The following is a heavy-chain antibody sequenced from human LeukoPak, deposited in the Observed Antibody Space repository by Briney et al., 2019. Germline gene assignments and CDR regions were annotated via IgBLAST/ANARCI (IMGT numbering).Heavy chain of an antibody. Sequence: RASVKVSCKASGYTFTGYYMHWVRQAPGQGLEWMGWINPNSGGTNYAQKFQGRVTITRNTSISTAYMELSSLRSEDTAVYYCARGSSSWYYSDAFDIWGQGTMVTVSS. CDR3: ARGSSSWYYSDAFDI. J-gene: IGHJ3*02. CDR2: INPNSGGT. V-gene: IGHV1-2*02. CDR1: GYTFTGYY. D-gene: IGHD6-13*01.